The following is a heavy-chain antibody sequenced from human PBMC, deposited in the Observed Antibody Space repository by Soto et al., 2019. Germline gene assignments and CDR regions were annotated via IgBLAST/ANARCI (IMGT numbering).Heavy chain of an antibody. CDR2: IKEDGSES. CDR3: AKDVR. V-gene: IGHV3-7*05. CDR1: GFTFSTHW. Sequence: EVQLVESGGDLVQPGGSLRLSCAASGFTFSTHWMSWVRQAPGTGLEWVANIKEDGSESYYADSVKGRFTISRDNAKNSLYLQMNGLRVEDTALYYCAKDVRWGQGTLVTVSS. J-gene: IGHJ4*02.